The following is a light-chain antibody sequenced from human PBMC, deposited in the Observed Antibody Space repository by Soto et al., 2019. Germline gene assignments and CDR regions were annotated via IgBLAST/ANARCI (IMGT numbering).Light chain of an antibody. CDR2: GAS. V-gene: IGKV1-39*01. J-gene: IGKJ1*01. CDR3: HHTFCVPPWT. CDR1: QNIDMY. Sequence: DIQMTQSPSSLSASVGDTVTITCRASQNIDMYLNWYQQRPGKAPKVLISGASNLQSGVPSRFSGSGSGTSFTITIHRLQPADFATYSWHHTFCVPPWTFGQGTKVDVK.